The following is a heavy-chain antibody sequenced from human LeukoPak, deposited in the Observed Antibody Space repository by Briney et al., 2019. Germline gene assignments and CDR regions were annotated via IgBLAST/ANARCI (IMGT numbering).Heavy chain of an antibody. D-gene: IGHD2-2*01. J-gene: IGHJ4*02. CDR1: GYTFTGYY. V-gene: IGHV1-2*02. CDR3: ARDDCSSTSCSPPLDY. Sequence: ASVKVSCTASGYTFTGYYMHWVRQAPGQGLEWMGWINPNSGGTNYAQKLQGRVTMTTDTSTSTAYMELRSLRSDDTAVYYCARDDCSSTSCSPPLDYWGQGTLVTVSS. CDR2: INPNSGGT.